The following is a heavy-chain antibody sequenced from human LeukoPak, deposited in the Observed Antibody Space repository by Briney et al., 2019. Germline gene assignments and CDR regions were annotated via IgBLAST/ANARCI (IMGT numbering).Heavy chain of an antibody. J-gene: IGHJ4*02. CDR3: ARGAYYFDY. CDR1: GFTFSDYY. V-gene: IGHV3-11*05. Sequence: GGSLRLSCAASGFTFSDYYMSWIRQAPGKGLEWVSYITSSGSYTNYADSVKGRFTFSRDNANNSLFLQMNSLRAEDTAVYYCARGAYYFDYWGQGTLVTVSS. CDR2: ITSSGSYT.